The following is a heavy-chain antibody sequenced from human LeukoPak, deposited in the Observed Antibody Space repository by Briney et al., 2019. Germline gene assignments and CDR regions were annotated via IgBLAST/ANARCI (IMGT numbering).Heavy chain of an antibody. J-gene: IGHJ4*02. CDR3: AGGSGSYGY. Sequence: SETLSLTCTVYGGSISSHYWSWVRQPPGKGLEWIGYNYYSGSTNYNPSLKSRVTISVDTSKNQFSLKLSSVTAADTAVYYCAGGSGSYGYWGQGTLVTVSS. V-gene: IGHV4-59*11. D-gene: IGHD3-10*01. CDR2: NYYSGST. CDR1: GGSISSHY.